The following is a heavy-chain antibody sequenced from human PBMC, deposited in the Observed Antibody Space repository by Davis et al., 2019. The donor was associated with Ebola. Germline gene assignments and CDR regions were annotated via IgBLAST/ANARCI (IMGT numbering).Heavy chain of an antibody. D-gene: IGHD4-17*01. CDR2: INWNSGRI. Sequence: SLKISCAASGFTFDDYAMHWVRQAPGKGLEWVSGINWNSGRIGYADSVKGRFTISRDNAKNSLYLQMNSLRAEDTTIYYCARGAYGDYIVKAFDIWGQGTMVTVSS. V-gene: IGHV3-9*01. CDR1: GFTFDDYA. J-gene: IGHJ3*02. CDR3: ARGAYGDYIVKAFDI.